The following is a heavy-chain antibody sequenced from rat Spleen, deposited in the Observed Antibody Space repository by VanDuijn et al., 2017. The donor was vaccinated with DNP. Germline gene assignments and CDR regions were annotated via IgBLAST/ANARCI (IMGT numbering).Heavy chain of an antibody. V-gene: IGHV3-1*01. CDR1: AYSITTNY. Sequence: VQLQESGPGLLKPSQSLSLTCSVTAYSITTNYWGWIRKFPGNKMEWVGHISYSGTTSYNPSLKSRISITRDTSKNQFFLQLNSVSTEDTATYYCARWRIGPHYFDYWGQGVMATVSS. CDR3: ARWRIGPHYFDY. CDR2: ISYSGTT. J-gene: IGHJ2*01. D-gene: IGHD1-11*01.